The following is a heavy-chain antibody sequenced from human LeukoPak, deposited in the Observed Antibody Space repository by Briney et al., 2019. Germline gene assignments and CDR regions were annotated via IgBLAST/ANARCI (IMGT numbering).Heavy chain of an antibody. J-gene: IGHJ4*02. CDR3: AKMSSSQDYFDY. D-gene: IGHD6-13*01. Sequence: GGSLRLSCAASGFTFDDYGMSWVRQAPGKGLEWVSAISGSGGSTYYADSVKGRFTISRDNSKNTLYLQMNSLRAEDTAVYYCAKMSSSQDYFDYWGQGTLVTVSS. V-gene: IGHV3-23*01. CDR2: ISGSGGST. CDR1: GFTFDDYG.